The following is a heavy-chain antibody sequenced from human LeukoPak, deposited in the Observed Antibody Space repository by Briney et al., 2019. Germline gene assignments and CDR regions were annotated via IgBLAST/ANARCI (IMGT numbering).Heavy chain of an antibody. D-gene: IGHD3-16*01. V-gene: IGHV3-23*01. Sequence: GGSLRLSCAASGFTFSSYAMSWVRQAPGKGLEWVSGISGSVGITYYADSVKGRFTISRDNSKNTLYLQMNSLRAEDTAVYYCAKDPFFYFDYWGQGTLVTVSS. CDR1: GFTFSSYA. CDR3: AKDPFFYFDY. J-gene: IGHJ4*02. CDR2: ISGSVGIT.